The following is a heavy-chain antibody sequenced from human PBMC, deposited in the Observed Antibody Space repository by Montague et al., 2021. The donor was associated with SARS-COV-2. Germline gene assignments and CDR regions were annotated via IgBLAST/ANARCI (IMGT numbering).Heavy chain of an antibody. CDR2: IYTNGGT. CDR3: ARGAVAAPPVVEC. J-gene: IGHJ4*02. CDR1: GEPISGFF. V-gene: IGHV4-4*07. Sequence: SETLSLTCSVSGEPISGFFWNWIRQPAGKGLEWIGRIYTNGGTNYNPSLASRVAMSVDTSTNQFSLKVNSVTAADTAMYYCARGAVAAPPVVECWGRGTLVTVSS. D-gene: IGHD2-15*01.